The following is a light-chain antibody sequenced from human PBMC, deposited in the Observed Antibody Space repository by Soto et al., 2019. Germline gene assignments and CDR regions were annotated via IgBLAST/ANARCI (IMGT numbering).Light chain of an antibody. Sequence: DIQMTQSPSTLSASVGDRVTITCRASQSISTWLAWYQQKPGKAPKLLIYDASSLESGVPSRFSGSGSGTEFTLTISSLQPDDFATYYCQQYNSYSWTFGQGPKVVIK. V-gene: IGKV1-5*01. CDR3: QQYNSYSWT. CDR2: DAS. J-gene: IGKJ1*01. CDR1: QSISTW.